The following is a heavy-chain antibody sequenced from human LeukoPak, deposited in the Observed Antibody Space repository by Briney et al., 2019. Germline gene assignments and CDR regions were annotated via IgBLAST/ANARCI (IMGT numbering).Heavy chain of an antibody. CDR2: ISSSSSYI. V-gene: IGHV3-21*04. D-gene: IGHD4-17*01. J-gene: IGHJ4*02. CDR3: ARENTHDYGLLV. CDR1: GFTFSSYS. Sequence: GGSLRLSCAASGFTFSSYSMNWVRQAPGKGLEWVSSISSSSSYIYYADSVKGRSTISRDNAKNSLYLQMNSLRVEDTAVYYCARENTHDYGLLVWGQGTLVTVSS.